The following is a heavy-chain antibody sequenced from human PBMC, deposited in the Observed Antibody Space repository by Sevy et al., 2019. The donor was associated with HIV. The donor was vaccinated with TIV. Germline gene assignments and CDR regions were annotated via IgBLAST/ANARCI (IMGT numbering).Heavy chain of an antibody. V-gene: IGHV3-49*03. D-gene: IGHD6-19*01. CDR2: IRSKAYGGTT. CDR3: TRDGAAGYSSGWYAFDM. CDR1: GFTFGDYA. Sequence: GGSLRLSCTASGFTFGDYAMSWFRQAPGKGLEWVGFIRSKAYGGTTEYAASVKGRFTISRDDSKSIAYLQMNSLKTEDTAVYYCTRDGAAGYSSGWYAFDMWGQGTMVTVSS. J-gene: IGHJ3*02.